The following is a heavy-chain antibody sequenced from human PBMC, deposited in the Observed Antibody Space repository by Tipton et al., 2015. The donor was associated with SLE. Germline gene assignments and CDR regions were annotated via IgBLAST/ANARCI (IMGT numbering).Heavy chain of an antibody. CDR3: ARSDDAFDI. J-gene: IGHJ3*02. D-gene: IGHD3-3*01. Sequence: TLSLTRAVYGGSFSGYYWSWIRQPPGKGLEWIGEINHSGSTNYNPSLKSRVTISVDTSKNQFSLKLSSVTAADTAVYYCARSDDAFDIWGQGTMVTVSS. V-gene: IGHV4-34*01. CDR1: GGSFSGYY. CDR2: INHSGST.